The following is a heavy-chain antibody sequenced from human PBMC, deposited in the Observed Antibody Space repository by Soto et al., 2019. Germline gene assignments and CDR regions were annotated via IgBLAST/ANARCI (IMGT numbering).Heavy chain of an antibody. J-gene: IGHJ5*02. CDR3: ARGGSGSYQTKWFDP. D-gene: IGHD3-10*01. CDR1: GYTFTSYG. CDR2: ISAYNGNT. Sequence: QVQLVQSGAEVKKPGASVKVSCKSSGYTFTSYGIHWVRQAPGQRLEWLGWISAYNGNTNYAQKFHGRVTMTTDPSTKTAHMELRSRRSDDTAMYYCARGGSGSYQTKWFDPWGQGTLVIVSS. V-gene: IGHV1-18*01.